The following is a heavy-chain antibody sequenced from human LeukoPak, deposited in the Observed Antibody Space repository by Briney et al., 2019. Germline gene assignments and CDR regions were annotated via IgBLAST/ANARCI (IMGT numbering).Heavy chain of an antibody. D-gene: IGHD2-15*01. V-gene: IGHV4-59*01. Sequence: PAETLTLSCTVSGSSITSYYWNWIRQPPGKGLEWMGYFYYSGSDNYNPSLKSRITIPVATSKNQFYLTLSSVTAADTAVYYCVRGYCSGATCYHFYYWGQGTLVTVSS. CDR1: GSSITSYY. CDR3: VRGYCSGATCYHFYY. J-gene: IGHJ4*02. CDR2: FYYSGSD.